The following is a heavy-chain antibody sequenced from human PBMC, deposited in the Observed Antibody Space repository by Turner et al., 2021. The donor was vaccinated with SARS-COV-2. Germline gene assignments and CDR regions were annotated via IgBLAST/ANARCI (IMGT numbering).Heavy chain of an antibody. J-gene: IGHJ4*02. Sequence: QLQLQVAGPGVVTPSETLSLTCAVAGGSISTTHYYWGWNRQPPGEGLEWIGIVYYSGSTYYNPSLKSRVIISVDTSNYQLSLKLSSVTAADTAVYYCARHFRSAVAAVPFDFWGQGTLVTVSS. CDR3: ARHFRSAVAAVPFDF. CDR1: GGSISTTHYY. D-gene: IGHD6-19*01. V-gene: IGHV4-39*01. CDR2: VYYSGST.